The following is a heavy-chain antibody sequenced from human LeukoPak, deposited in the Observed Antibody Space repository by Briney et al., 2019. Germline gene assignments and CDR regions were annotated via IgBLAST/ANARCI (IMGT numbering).Heavy chain of an antibody. CDR1: GGTFSSYA. CDR2: LDPTDGAT. Sequence: ASVKVSCKASGGTFSSYAISWMRQAPGQGLEWMGILDPTDGATSYAQKFQGRVTLTRDTSTSTLYIEVTSLTSADTAVYYCARDESGTRRGWFEYWGQGTLVTVSS. CDR3: ARDESGTRRGWFEY. V-gene: IGHV1-46*01. J-gene: IGHJ5*01.